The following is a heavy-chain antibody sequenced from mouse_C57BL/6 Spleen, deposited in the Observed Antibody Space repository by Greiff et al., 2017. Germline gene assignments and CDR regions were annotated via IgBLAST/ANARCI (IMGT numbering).Heavy chain of an antibody. J-gene: IGHJ4*01. Sequence: VQLQQPGTELVKPGASVKLSCKASGYTFTSYWLHWVKQRPGQGLWWIGNLTPSTGGTNYNEKFKSKATLTVDKSSSTAYMQLSSLTSEDSAVYYCAREDYSNYGDYWGQGTSVAVSS. D-gene: IGHD2-5*01. CDR3: AREDYSNYGDY. CDR1: GYTFTSYW. V-gene: IGHV1-53*01. CDR2: LTPSTGGT.